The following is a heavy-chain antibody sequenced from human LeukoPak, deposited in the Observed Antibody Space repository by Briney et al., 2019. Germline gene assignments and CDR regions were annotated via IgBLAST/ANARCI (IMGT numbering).Heavy chain of an antibody. CDR1: GGSISSYY. CDR3: AREFRERGKIMITFGGVIAATDWYFDL. CDR2: IYYSGST. D-gene: IGHD3-16*02. J-gene: IGHJ2*01. V-gene: IGHV4-59*12. Sequence: NPSETLSLTCTVSGGSISSYYWSWIRQPPGKGLEWIGYIYYSGSTNYNPSLKSRVTISVDTSKNQFSLKLSSVTAADTAVYYCAREFRERGKIMITFGGVIAATDWYFDLWGRGTLVTVSS.